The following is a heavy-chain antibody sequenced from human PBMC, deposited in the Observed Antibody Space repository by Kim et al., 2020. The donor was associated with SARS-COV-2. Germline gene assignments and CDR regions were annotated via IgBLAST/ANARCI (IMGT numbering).Heavy chain of an antibody. Sequence: GGSLRLSCAASGFTFSNYGVSWVRQAPGKGLEWVSAISFGGVTDYAASVRGRFTTSRDNPKSTVYLQMNSLRAEDTAVYYCAGICGTTSCSDDYWGQGTLLTVSS. D-gene: IGHD2-2*01. CDR1: GFTFSNYG. CDR2: ISFGGVT. J-gene: IGHJ4*02. CDR3: AGICGTTSCSDDY. V-gene: IGHV3-23*01.